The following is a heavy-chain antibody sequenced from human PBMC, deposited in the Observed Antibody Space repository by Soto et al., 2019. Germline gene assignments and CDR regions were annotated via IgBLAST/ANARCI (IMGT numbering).Heavy chain of an antibody. Sequence: SETLSLTCTVSGYSISSGSYWGWIRQAPGKGLEWIGHIHNSGTSTHNPSLNGRVTISIDMSKKQFSLKLTSLTSADTAVYYCARDFYDSVGYTWFDSWSQGTLVTVSS. V-gene: IGHV4-38-2*02. CDR1: GYSISSGSY. CDR2: IHNSGTS. D-gene: IGHD3-22*01. CDR3: ARDFYDSVGYTWFDS. J-gene: IGHJ5*01.